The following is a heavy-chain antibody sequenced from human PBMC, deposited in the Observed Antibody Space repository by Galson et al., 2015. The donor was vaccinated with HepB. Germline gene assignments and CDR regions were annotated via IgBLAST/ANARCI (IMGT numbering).Heavy chain of an antibody. CDR2: INHSGST. CDR3: AKGRVRPTTFSGPAFDP. Sequence: SETLSLTCAVYGGSFSGYYWSWIRQPPGKGLEWIGEINHSGSTNYNPSLKSRVTISVDTSKNQFSLKLSSVTAADTAVYYCAKGRVRPTTFSGPAFDPWGQGTLVTVSS. D-gene: IGHD4-11*01. CDR1: GGSFSGYY. J-gene: IGHJ5*02. V-gene: IGHV4-34*01.